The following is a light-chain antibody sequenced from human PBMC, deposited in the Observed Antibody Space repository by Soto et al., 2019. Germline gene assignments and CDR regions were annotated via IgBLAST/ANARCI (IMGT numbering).Light chain of an antibody. CDR1: QSVRSSY. V-gene: IGKV3-20*01. Sequence: EIVLTQSPGTLSLSPGERATLSCRASQSVRSSYLAWYQQKPGQAPRLLIYTASNRAIGIPNRFSGSGSGTDFTLTISRLESEDFAMYYCQQYGSSPLTFGQGTKVEIK. CDR3: QQYGSSPLT. CDR2: TAS. J-gene: IGKJ1*01.